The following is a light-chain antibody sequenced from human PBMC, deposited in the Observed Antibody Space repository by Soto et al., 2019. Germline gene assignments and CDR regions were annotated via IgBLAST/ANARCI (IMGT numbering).Light chain of an antibody. V-gene: IGKV3-20*01. Sequence: EIALTQSPGTLSLSPGERATPSCRASQSVSNNYLAWYQQKPGQAPRLLIYAASSLQSGVPSRFSGSESGTDFTLTISSLQPEDFATYYCQQANSFPLTFGQGTRLEIK. CDR1: QSVSNNY. J-gene: IGKJ5*01. CDR2: AAS. CDR3: QQANSFPLT.